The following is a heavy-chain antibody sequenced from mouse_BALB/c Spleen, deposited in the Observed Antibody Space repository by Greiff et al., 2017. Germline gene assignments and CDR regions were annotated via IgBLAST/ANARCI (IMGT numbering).Heavy chain of an antibody. CDR3: ARDRDDRAWFAY. Sequence: DVKLVESGGGLVQPGGSRKLSCAASGFTFSSFGMHWVRQAPEKGLEWVAYISSGSSTIYYADTVKGRFTISRDNPKNTLFLQMTSLRSEDTAMYYCARDRDDRAWFAYWGQGTLVTVSA. D-gene: IGHD2-14*01. J-gene: IGHJ3*01. CDR2: ISSGSSTI. CDR1: GFTFSSFG. V-gene: IGHV5-17*02.